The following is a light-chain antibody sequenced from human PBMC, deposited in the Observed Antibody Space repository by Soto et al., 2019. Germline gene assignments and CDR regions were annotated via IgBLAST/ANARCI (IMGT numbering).Light chain of an antibody. J-gene: IGLJ2*01. Sequence: QSVLTQLPSASASLGASVKRTCTLSSGHSSYAIAWHQQQPEKGPRYLMKLNSDGSHYKGDGIPDRFSGSSSGAERYLTISSLQSEDEADYYCQTGGSGTVIFGGGTKLTVL. CDR3: QTGGSGTVI. V-gene: IGLV4-69*01. CDR2: LNSDGSH. CDR1: SGHSSYA.